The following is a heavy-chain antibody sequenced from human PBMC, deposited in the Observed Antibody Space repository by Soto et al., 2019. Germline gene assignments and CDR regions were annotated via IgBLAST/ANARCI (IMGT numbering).Heavy chain of an antibody. CDR1: GGSISSGGDY. J-gene: IGHJ5*02. CDR2: IYYSGST. CDR3: ARDRHTRYCSGGSCYSYNWFDP. Sequence: TLALAFTVSGGSISSGGDYWSWIRQHPGKGLEWIGYIYYSGSTYYNPSLKSRVTISVDTSKNQFSLKLSSVTAADTAVYYCARDRHTRYCSGGSCYSYNWFDPWGQGTLVTVSS. V-gene: IGHV4-31*03. D-gene: IGHD2-15*01.